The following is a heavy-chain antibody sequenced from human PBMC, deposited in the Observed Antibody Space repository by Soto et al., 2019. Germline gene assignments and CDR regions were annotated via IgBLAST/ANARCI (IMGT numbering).Heavy chain of an antibody. CDR3: ARGRDHAFDI. CDR1: GFTFSDSA. V-gene: IGHV3-48*02. CDR2: ITSTSSTI. J-gene: IGHJ3*02. Sequence: EVQLVESGGRLVQPGGSLRLSCEASGFTFSDSAMNWVRQAPGKGLDWLAFITSTSSTILYADSVKGPFTISRDNPKNSLYLQMSSLRDEDTAVYNCARGRDHAFDIWGQGTMVTVSS.